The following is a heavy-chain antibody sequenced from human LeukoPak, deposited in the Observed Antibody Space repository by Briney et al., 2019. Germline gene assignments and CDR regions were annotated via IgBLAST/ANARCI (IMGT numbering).Heavy chain of an antibody. CDR3: ATLSSSPTNY. J-gene: IGHJ4*02. CDR1: GFRFSDRY. V-gene: IGHV3-72*01. CDR2: TRNKANSYTT. D-gene: IGHD6-13*01. Sequence: PGGSLRLFCAASGFRFSDRYMDWVRQAPGKGLEWVGRTRNKANSYTTEYAASVKGRFTISRDDSKNSLYLQMSSLQTEDTAVYYCATLSSSPTNYWGQGTLVTVSS.